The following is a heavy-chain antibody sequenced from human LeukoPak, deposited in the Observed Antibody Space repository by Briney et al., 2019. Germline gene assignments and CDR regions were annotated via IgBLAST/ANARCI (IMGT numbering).Heavy chain of an antibody. Sequence: GGSLRLSCAASGFTLSSYGMHWVRQAPGKGLEWVAVIWYDGSNKYYADSVKGRFTISRDNSKNTLYLQMNSLRAEDTAVYYCARGHYDSSGYHDYWGQGTLVTVSS. V-gene: IGHV3-33*01. D-gene: IGHD3-22*01. CDR2: IWYDGSNK. J-gene: IGHJ4*02. CDR1: GFTLSSYG. CDR3: ARGHYDSSGYHDY.